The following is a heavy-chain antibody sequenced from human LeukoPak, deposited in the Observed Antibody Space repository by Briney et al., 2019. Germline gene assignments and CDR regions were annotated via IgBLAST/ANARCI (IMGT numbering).Heavy chain of an antibody. CDR2: INHRGST. D-gene: IGHD5-24*01. V-gene: IGHV4-34*01. J-gene: IGHJ4*02. CDR3: ARGGRRWLHRAFDY. Sequence: SETLSLTCAVYGGSSSGYYWSWIRQPPGKGLEWIGEINHRGSTNYNPSLKSRVTISVDTSKNQFSLKLSSVTAADTAVYYCARGGRRWLHRAFDYWGQGTLVTVSS. CDR1: GGSSSGYY.